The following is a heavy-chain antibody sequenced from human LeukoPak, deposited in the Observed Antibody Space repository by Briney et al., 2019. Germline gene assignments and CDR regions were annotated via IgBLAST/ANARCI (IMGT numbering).Heavy chain of an antibody. CDR2: ISSTSIYR. J-gene: IGHJ5*02. CDR3: ARVPLMVYDNWFDP. Sequence: GGSLRLSCAASGFTFSSYSMNWVRQAPGKGLEWVSSISSTSIYRYYADSVKGRFTISRDNAKNSLYLQMNSLRAEDTALYYCARVPLMVYDNWFDPWGQGTLVTVSS. V-gene: IGHV3-21*04. D-gene: IGHD2-8*01. CDR1: GFTFSSYS.